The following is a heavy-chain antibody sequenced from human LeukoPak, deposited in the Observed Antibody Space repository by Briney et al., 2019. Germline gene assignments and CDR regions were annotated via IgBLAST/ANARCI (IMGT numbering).Heavy chain of an antibody. J-gene: IGHJ4*02. V-gene: IGHV1-46*01. D-gene: IGHD3-3*01. CDR3: ARVSVLRSYDY. CDR1: GYTFTSYH. CDR2: INPSSGST. Sequence: GASVKVSCKASGYTFTSYHMHWVRQAPGQGLEWMGIINPSSGSTSYAQKFQGRVTMTRDTSTSTAYMELSSLRSEDTAVYYCARVSVLRSYDYWGQGTLVTVSS.